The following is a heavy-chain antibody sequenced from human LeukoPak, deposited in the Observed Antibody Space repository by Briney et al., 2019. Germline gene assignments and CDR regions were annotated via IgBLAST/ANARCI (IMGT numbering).Heavy chain of an antibody. CDR1: GFTFSNYW. CDR2: IDQDGSTE. V-gene: IGHV3-7*04. Sequence: PGGSLRLSCAASGFTFSNYWMSWVRRSPGRGLEWVANIDQDGSTEYYVDSVGGRFTVSRDNAKNSVYLQIDSLRGEDTAVYYCARADNYGSILDYWGRGTLVTVSS. CDR3: ARADNYGSILDY. J-gene: IGHJ4*02. D-gene: IGHD3-10*01.